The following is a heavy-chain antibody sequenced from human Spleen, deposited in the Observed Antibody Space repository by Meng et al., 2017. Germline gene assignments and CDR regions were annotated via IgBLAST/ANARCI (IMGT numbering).Heavy chain of an antibody. J-gene: IGHJ4*02. CDR3: ARIIWAAAGELPLFDY. D-gene: IGHD6-13*01. V-gene: IGHV2-26*01. Sequence: SGPTLVKPTQTLTLTCTVSGFSLSNARMGVSWIRQPPGKALEWLAHIFSNDEKSYSTSLKSRLTISKDTSKSQVVLTMTNMDPVDTATYYCARIIWAAAGELPLFDYWGQGTLVTVSS. CDR2: IFSNDEK. CDR1: GFSLSNARMG.